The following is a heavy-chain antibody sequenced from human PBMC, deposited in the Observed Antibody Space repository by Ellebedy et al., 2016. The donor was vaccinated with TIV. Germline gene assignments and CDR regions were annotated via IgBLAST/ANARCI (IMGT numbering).Heavy chain of an antibody. CDR2: ISTYDDDT. V-gene: IGHV1-18*04. Sequence: ASVKVSCKASGYTFTGYYMHWVRQAPGQGLEWMAWISTYDDDTNYAPKFQDRVTMTTDTSTSTAYMELHRLTSDDTALYYCARVEGTTGPNDWGHGTPVTVSS. J-gene: IGHJ4*01. CDR1: GYTFTGYY. D-gene: IGHD1/OR15-1a*01. CDR3: ARVEGTTGPND.